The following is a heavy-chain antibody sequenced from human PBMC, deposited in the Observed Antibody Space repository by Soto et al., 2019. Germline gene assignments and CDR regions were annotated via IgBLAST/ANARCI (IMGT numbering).Heavy chain of an antibody. V-gene: IGHV3-48*01. D-gene: IGHD2-2*01. Sequence: GALRPSCAASRFTFCTYSMTWVRQAPGKGLEWVSYISSGSSTIYYADSVKGRFTISRDNAKNSLYLQMDSLRAEDTAVYYATRSAYMDVWGTGTTVTVSS. CDR3: TRSAYMDV. J-gene: IGHJ6*03. CDR2: ISSGSSTI. CDR1: RFTFCTYS.